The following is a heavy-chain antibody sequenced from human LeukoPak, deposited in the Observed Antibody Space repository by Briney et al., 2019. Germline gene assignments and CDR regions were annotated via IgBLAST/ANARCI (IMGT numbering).Heavy chain of an antibody. D-gene: IGHD2-21*01. J-gene: IGHJ3*02. Sequence: ASVKVSCKASGYTFTGYYMHWVRQAPGQGLEWMGWINPNSGGTNYAQKFQGRVTMTRDTSISTAYMELSRLRSDDTAVYYCARASDYCGGDCYSLPAFDIRGQGTMVTVSS. CDR2: INPNSGGT. CDR3: ARASDYCGGDCYSLPAFDI. V-gene: IGHV1-2*02. CDR1: GYTFTGYY.